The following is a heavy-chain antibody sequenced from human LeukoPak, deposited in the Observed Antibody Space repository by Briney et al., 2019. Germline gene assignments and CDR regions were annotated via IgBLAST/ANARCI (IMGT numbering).Heavy chain of an antibody. Sequence: PGGSLRLSCAASGFSFSGSPMHWVRPASGKGLEWVGRIRSKANNYATAYAASVKGRFTISRDDSKNTAYLQMNSLMTEDTAVYYCAKDYLVGATTHWGQGTLVTVSS. CDR1: GFSFSGSP. CDR2: IRSKANNYAT. J-gene: IGHJ4*02. V-gene: IGHV3-73*01. CDR3: AKDYLVGATTH. D-gene: IGHD1-26*01.